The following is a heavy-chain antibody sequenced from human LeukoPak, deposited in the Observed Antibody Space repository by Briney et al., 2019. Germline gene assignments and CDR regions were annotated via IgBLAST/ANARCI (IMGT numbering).Heavy chain of an antibody. J-gene: IGHJ4*02. CDR1: GGSITSYY. D-gene: IGHD1-26*01. V-gene: IGHV4-59*08. Sequence: SETLSLTCTASGGSITSYYWSWIRQPPGKGLEWIGYIYYSGSTNYNPSLKSRVTISVDTSNNQFSLKLSSVTAADTAIYYCARMSGRPYYFDYWGQGTLVTVSS. CDR2: IYYSGST. CDR3: ARMSGRPYYFDY.